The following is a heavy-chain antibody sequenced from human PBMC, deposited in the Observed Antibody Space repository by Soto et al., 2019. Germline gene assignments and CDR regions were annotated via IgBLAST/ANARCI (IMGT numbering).Heavy chain of an antibody. CDR2: ISGSGSTM. CDR1: GFSFSDYY. D-gene: IGHD6-13*01. CDR3: ARAPRAAAWEGYFDY. Sequence: QVQLVESGGDLVEPGGSLRLSCAASGFSFSDYYLNWIRQAPGKGLEWVSYISGSGSTMYYADSMKGRFTISRDNAKNSLYLQMNSLRAEDTAVYYCARAPRAAAWEGYFDYWGQGTLVTVSS. J-gene: IGHJ4*02. V-gene: IGHV3-11*01.